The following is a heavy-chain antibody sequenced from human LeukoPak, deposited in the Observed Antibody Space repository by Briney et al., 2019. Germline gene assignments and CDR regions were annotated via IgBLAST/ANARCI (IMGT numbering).Heavy chain of an antibody. CDR3: AKDISYYYDSSGYYDDAFDI. Sequence: PGRSLRLSCAASGFTFDDYAMHWVRQAPGKGLEWVSGISWNSGSIGYADSVKGRFTISRDNAKNSLYLQMNSLRAEDTALYYCAKDISYYYDSSGYYDDAFDIWGQGTMVTVSS. D-gene: IGHD3-22*01. CDR1: GFTFDDYA. J-gene: IGHJ3*02. V-gene: IGHV3-9*01. CDR2: ISWNSGSI.